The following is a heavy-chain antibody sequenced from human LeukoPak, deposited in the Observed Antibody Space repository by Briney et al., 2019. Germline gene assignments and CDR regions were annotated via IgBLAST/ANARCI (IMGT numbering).Heavy chain of an antibody. V-gene: IGHV1-18*04. CDR2: ISAYNGNT. Sequence: ASVKVSCKASGHTFTSYGISWVRQARGQGLEWMGWISAYNGNTNYAQKLQGRVTMTTDTSTSTAYMELRSLRSDDTAVYYCARAGDCSGGSCYSGAYYFDYWGQGTLVTVSS. CDR1: GHTFTSYG. D-gene: IGHD2-15*01. CDR3: ARAGDCSGGSCYSGAYYFDY. J-gene: IGHJ4*02.